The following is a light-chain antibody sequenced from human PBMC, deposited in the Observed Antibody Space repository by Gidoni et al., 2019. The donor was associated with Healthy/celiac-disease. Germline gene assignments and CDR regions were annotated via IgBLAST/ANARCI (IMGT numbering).Light chain of an antibody. J-gene: IGLJ1*01. V-gene: IGLV2-14*03. CDR1: SSDVGGYNY. Sequence: QSALTQPASVSGSPGQSITISCTGTSSDVGGYNYVSWYQQHPVKAPKLMIYDVSNRPSGVSNRFSGSKSGNTASLTISGRQAEDEADYYCSSYTSSSTLVFGTGTKVTV. CDR2: DVS. CDR3: SSYTSSSTLV.